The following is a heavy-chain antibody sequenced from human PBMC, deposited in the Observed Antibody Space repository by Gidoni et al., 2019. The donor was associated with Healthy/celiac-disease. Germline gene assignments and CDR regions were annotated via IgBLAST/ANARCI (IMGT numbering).Heavy chain of an antibody. Sequence: EVQLLESGGGLVQPGGSLRLSCAASGFTFSSYAMSLVRQAPGKGLEWVSAISGSGGSTSYADSVKGRFTISRDNSKNTLYLQMNSLRAEDTAVYYCAKDRSVVVPAAISFDYWGQGTLVTVSS. V-gene: IGHV3-23*01. CDR2: ISGSGGST. CDR3: AKDRSVVVPAAISFDY. CDR1: GFTFSSYA. J-gene: IGHJ4*02. D-gene: IGHD2-2*01.